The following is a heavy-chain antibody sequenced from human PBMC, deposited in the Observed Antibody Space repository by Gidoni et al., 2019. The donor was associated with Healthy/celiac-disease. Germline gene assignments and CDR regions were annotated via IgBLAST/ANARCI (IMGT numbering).Heavy chain of an antibody. D-gene: IGHD3-10*01. Sequence: QVQLVESGGGVVQPGRSLRLSCAASGFTFSSSGMHWVRQAPGKGLEWVAVISYDGSNKYYADSVKGRFTISRDNSKNTLYLQMNSLRAEDTAVYYCARHSYYYGSGSYNPPDYWGQGTLVTVSS. J-gene: IGHJ4*02. CDR3: ARHSYYYGSGSYNPPDY. V-gene: IGHV3-30*03. CDR1: GFTFSSSG. CDR2: ISYDGSNK.